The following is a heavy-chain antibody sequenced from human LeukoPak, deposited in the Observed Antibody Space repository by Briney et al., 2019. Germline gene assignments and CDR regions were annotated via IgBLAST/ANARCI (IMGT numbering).Heavy chain of an antibody. D-gene: IGHD6-19*01. CDR3: ASMSSGWPGLGPYAFDI. CDR2: INPNSGGT. J-gene: IGHJ3*02. V-gene: IGHV1-2*04. Sequence: ASVKVSCKASGYTFTGYYMHWVRQAPGQGLEWMGWINPNSGGTNYAQKFQGWVTMTRDTSISTAYMELSRLRSDDTAVYYCASMSSGWPGLGPYAFDIWGQGTMVTVSS. CDR1: GYTFTGYY.